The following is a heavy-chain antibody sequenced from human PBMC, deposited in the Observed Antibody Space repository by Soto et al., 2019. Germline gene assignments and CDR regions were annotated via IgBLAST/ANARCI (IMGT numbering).Heavy chain of an antibody. Sequence: ASVKVSCKASGYTFTSYGISWVRQAPGQGLEWMGWISAYNGNTNYAQKLQGRVTMTTDTSTSTAYMELRSLRSDDTAVYYCAREPPPSYDFWSGYYLSSAFVYGMDVWGQGTTVTVSS. V-gene: IGHV1-18*01. D-gene: IGHD3-3*01. J-gene: IGHJ6*02. CDR1: GYTFTSYG. CDR3: AREPPPSYDFWSGYYLSSAFVYGMDV. CDR2: ISAYNGNT.